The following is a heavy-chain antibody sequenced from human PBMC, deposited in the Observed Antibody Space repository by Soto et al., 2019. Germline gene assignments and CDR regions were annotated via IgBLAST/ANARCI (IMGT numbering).Heavy chain of an antibody. D-gene: IGHD2-15*01. CDR1: GFTFSSYA. CDR3: ACSGGRQDDLYYYYYMDV. J-gene: IGHJ6*03. V-gene: IGHV3-23*01. Sequence: GGSLRLSCAASGFTFSSYAMSWVRQAPGKGLEWVSAISGSGGSTYYADSVKGRFTISRDNSKNTLYLQMNSLRDEDTAVYYCACSGGRQDDLYYYYYMDVWGKGTTVTVSS. CDR2: ISGSGGST.